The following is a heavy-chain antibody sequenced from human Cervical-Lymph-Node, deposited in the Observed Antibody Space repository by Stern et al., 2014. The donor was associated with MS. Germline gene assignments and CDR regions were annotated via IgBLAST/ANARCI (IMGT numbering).Heavy chain of an antibody. CDR3: TTLYDMGY. J-gene: IGHJ4*02. V-gene: IGHV3-15*01. CDR2: IKSKTDGGTA. CDR1: GFTLSDAW. Sequence: VQLVQSGGGLVKPGGSLRLSCAASGFTLSDAWLSWVRQAPGKGLEWVGRIKSKTDGGTADYAAPVKGRFTISRDDSKNTLYLQMNSLKAEDTALYYCTTLYDMGYWGQGTLVTVSS. D-gene: IGHD3-16*01.